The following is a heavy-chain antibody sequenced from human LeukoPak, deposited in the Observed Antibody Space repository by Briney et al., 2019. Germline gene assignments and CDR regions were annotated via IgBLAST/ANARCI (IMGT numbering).Heavy chain of an antibody. CDR2: IHTSGST. J-gene: IGHJ4*02. CDR1: GGSISNYH. V-gene: IGHV4-4*07. Sequence: PSETLSLTCTVSGGSISNYHWSWIRPPAGKGLEWIGQIHTSGSTNYNPPLKSRVSMSIDTTEDQVSLTIRSVTAADTAFYYCARRDISSGWSFDYWGQGTLVTVSS. CDR3: ARRDISSGWSFDY. D-gene: IGHD6-19*01.